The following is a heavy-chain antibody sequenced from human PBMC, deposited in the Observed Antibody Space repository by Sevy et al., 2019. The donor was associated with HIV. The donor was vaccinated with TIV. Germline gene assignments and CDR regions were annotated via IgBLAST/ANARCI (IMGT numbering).Heavy chain of an antibody. CDR1: GFTFSDYY. CDR2: ISSSSSYT. CDR3: ARDNGFGELLPPPYFDY. J-gene: IGHJ4*02. D-gene: IGHD3-10*01. Sequence: GGSLRLSCAASGFTFSDYYMSWIRQAPGKGLEWVSYISSSSSYTNHADSVKGRFTISRDNAKNSLYLQMNSLRVEDTAVYYCARDNGFGELLPPPYFDYWGQGTLVTVSS. V-gene: IGHV3-11*06.